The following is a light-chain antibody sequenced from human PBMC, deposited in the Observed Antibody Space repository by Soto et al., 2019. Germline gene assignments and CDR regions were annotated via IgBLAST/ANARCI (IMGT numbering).Light chain of an antibody. CDR1: QSLSSNS. CDR3: QQYNNWPVT. CDR2: GAS. J-gene: IGKJ1*01. Sequence: EIVLTQFPDTLSLSPGEGATLSCRASQSLSSNSLAWYQQKRGQAPRLLIHGASSRATGIPDRFSGSGYGTEFTLTISSLQSEDFAVYYCQQYNNWPVTFGQGTKVDIK. V-gene: IGKV3D-15*01.